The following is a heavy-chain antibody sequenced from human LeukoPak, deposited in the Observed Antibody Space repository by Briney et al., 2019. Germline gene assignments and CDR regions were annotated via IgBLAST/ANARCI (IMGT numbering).Heavy chain of an antibody. V-gene: IGHV3-33*01. CDR2: IWYDGSNK. CDR3: AREGTPLVPVTATVRMEPDY. J-gene: IGHJ4*02. CDR1: GFTFSSYG. D-gene: IGHD2-15*01. Sequence: GGSLRLSCAASGFTFSSYGMHWVRQAPGKGLEWVAVIWYDGSNKYYADSVKGRFTISRDNSKNTLYLQMNSLRAEDTAVYYCAREGTPLVPVTATVRMEPDYWGQGTLVTVSS.